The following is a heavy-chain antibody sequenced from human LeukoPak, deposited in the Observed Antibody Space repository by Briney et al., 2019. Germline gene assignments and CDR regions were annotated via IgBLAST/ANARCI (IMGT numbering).Heavy chain of an antibody. Sequence: PGGSLRLSCAASGFTFSDYYMSWIRQAPGKGLEWVSYISSSSSSYTNHADSVKGRFTISRDNAKNSLYLQMNSLRAEDTAVYYCASVVRGVSFDYWGQGTLVTVSS. CDR3: ASVVRGVSFDY. V-gene: IGHV3-11*03. CDR1: GFTFSDYY. J-gene: IGHJ4*02. D-gene: IGHD3-10*01. CDR2: ISSSSSSYT.